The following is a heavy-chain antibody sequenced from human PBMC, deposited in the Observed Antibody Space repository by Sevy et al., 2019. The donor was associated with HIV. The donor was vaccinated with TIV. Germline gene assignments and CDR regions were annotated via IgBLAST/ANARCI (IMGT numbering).Heavy chain of an antibody. J-gene: IGHJ4*02. V-gene: IGHV4-59*08. CDR2: IFYNGNT. Sequence: SESLSLTCTVSGGSITSLYWGWIRQPPGKGVEWIANIFYNGNTNYNPTLKSRVTISLDTSKNQFSLRLSSVAAADTAIYYCAGENARGRGYSWGQGTLVTVSS. CDR3: AGENARGRGYS. CDR1: GGSITSLY. D-gene: IGHD3-10*01.